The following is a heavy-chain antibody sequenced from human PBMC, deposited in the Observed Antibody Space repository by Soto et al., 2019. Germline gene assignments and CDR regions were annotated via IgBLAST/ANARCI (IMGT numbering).Heavy chain of an antibody. V-gene: IGHV4-31*03. D-gene: IGHD3-9*01. CDR3: ASFGGGRLPYDILTGYYIY. Sequence: SETLSLTCTVSGGSISSGGYYWSWIRQHPGKGLEWIGYIYYSGSTYYNPSLKSRVTISVDTSKNQFSLKLSSVTAADTAVYYCASFGGGRLPYDILTGYYIYWGQGTLVTVSS. CDR1: GGSISSGGYY. J-gene: IGHJ4*02. CDR2: IYYSGST.